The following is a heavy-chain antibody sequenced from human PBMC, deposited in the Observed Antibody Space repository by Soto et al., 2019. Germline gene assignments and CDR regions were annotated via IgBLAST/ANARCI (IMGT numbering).Heavy chain of an antibody. D-gene: IGHD5-18*01. CDR1: GGSFSGYY. J-gene: IGHJ4*02. CDR3: ARGRKRGYSYGPNFDY. CDR2: INHSGST. V-gene: IGHV4-34*01. Sequence: PSETLSLTCAVYGGSFSGYYWSWIRQPPGKGLEWIGEINHSGSTNYNPSLKSRVTISVDTSKNQFSLKLSSVTAADTAVYYCARGRKRGYSYGPNFDYWGQGTLVTVSS.